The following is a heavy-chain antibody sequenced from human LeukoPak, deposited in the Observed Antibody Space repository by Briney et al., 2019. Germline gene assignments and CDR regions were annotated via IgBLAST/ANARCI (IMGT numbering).Heavy chain of an antibody. J-gene: IGHJ4*02. Sequence: PGGSLRLSCAASGFTFSSYWMSWVRQAPGKGLEWVANIKQDGSEKYYVDSVKGRFTISRDNAENSLYLQMNSLRAEDTAVYYCARPRYYYDSSGYLFDYWGQGTLVTVSS. CDR1: GFTFSSYW. V-gene: IGHV3-7*01. D-gene: IGHD3-22*01. CDR2: IKQDGSEK. CDR3: ARPRYYYDSSGYLFDY.